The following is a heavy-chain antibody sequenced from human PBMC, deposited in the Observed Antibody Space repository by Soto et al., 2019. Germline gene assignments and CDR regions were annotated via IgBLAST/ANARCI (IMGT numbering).Heavy chain of an antibody. J-gene: IGHJ4*02. Sequence: LRLSCAASGFTFSNAWMSWVRQAPGKGLEWVGRIKSKTDGGTTDYAAPVKGRFTISRDDSKNTLYLQMNSLKTEDTAVYYCTTDLNYYDSSGYYYFDYWGQGTLVTVSS. CDR3: TTDLNYYDSSGYYYFDY. CDR2: IKSKTDGGTT. CDR1: GFTFSNAW. V-gene: IGHV3-15*01. D-gene: IGHD3-22*01.